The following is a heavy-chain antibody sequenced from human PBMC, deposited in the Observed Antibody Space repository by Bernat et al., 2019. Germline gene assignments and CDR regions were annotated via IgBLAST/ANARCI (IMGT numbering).Heavy chain of an antibody. CDR2: ISSSGSTQ. CDR3: ASLSTPQYYYGSGSYLDY. Sequence: EVQLVESGGGLVQPGGSLRLSCAASGFTFSSYEMNWVRQAPGKGLEWVSYISSSGSTQYDADSGKGRFTISRDNAKNSLYLKLNSLRADDTAVYDCASLSTPQYYYGSGSYLDYWGQGTLVTVSS. CDR1: GFTFSSYE. D-gene: IGHD3-10*01. V-gene: IGHV3-48*03. J-gene: IGHJ4*02.